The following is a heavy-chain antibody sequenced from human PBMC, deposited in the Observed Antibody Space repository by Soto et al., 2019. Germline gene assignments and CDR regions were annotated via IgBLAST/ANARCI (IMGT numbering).Heavy chain of an antibody. CDR3: AKVGPLNRGAVAGHYYYYYGMEV. D-gene: IGHD6-19*01. V-gene: IGHV3-23*01. Sequence: GCLRLSWGSPGSTFSSYAMSWVRHAPGKGLEWVSAISGGGGSSYYADSVKGRFTICRDNSKNTLYLQMNSLRAEDTAVYYCAKVGPLNRGAVAGHYYYYYGMEVWGQGTTVTVSS. CDR1: GSTFSSYA. J-gene: IGHJ6*02. CDR2: ISGGGGSS.